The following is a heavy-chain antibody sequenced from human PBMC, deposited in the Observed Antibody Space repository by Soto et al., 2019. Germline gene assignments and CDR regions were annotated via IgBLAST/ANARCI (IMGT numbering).Heavy chain of an antibody. V-gene: IGHV3-21*01. CDR3: ARDGVDSSGWYRQLDY. Sequence: EVQLVESGGGLVKPGGSLRLSCAASGFTFSSYSMNWVRQPPGKGLEWVSSISGSSSYIYYADSVKGRFTISRDNAKNSLYLQMNSLRAEDTAVYYCARDGVDSSGWYRQLDYWGQGTLVTVSS. CDR2: ISGSSSYI. CDR1: GFTFSSYS. J-gene: IGHJ4*02. D-gene: IGHD6-19*01.